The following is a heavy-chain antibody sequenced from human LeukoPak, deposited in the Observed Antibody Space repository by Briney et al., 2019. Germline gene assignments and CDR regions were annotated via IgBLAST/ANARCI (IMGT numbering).Heavy chain of an antibody. V-gene: IGHV5-51*01. Sequence: GESLKISWKGSGYSFTSYWIGWVRQMPGKGLEWMGIIYPGDSDTRYSPSFQGQVTISADKSISTAYLQWSSLKASDTAMYYCARSPLDEYCSGGSCYRNWFDPWGQGTLVTVSS. CDR1: GYSFTSYW. CDR2: IYPGDSDT. D-gene: IGHD2-15*01. CDR3: ARSPLDEYCSGGSCYRNWFDP. J-gene: IGHJ5*02.